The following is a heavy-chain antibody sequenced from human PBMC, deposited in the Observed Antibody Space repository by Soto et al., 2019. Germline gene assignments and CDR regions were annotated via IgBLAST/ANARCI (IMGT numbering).Heavy chain of an antibody. D-gene: IGHD2-8*02. CDR1: GGSFSGYY. Sequence: SETLSLTCAVYGGSFSGYYWTWIRQPPGTGLEWIGEINHSVSTNYNPSLKSRVTISVDTSKNQFSLKLTSVTAADTAVYYCARDKITGLFDYWGQGTLVTAPQ. V-gene: IGHV4-34*01. CDR2: INHSVST. J-gene: IGHJ4*02. CDR3: ARDKITGLFDY.